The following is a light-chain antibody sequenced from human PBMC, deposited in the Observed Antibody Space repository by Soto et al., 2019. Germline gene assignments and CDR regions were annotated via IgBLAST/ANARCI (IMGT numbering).Light chain of an antibody. J-gene: IGKJ4*01. V-gene: IGKV3-20*01. CDR1: QSVSSSY. CDR2: GAS. CDR3: QQYDSSPLT. Sequence: EIVLTQSPGTLSLSPGERATLSCRASQSVSSSYLAWYQQKPGQAPRLLIYGASSRATGIPDRFSGSGSGTDFTLTISRLEPEEFAVYYWQQYDSSPLTFGGGTKVEIK.